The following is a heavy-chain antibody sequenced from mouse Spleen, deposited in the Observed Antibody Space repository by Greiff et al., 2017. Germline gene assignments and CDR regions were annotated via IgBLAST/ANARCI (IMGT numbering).Heavy chain of an antibody. CDR2: INPNYGTT. CDR3: ASYGSSPYYAMDY. Sequence: EVQLQESGPELVKPGASVKISCKASGYSFTDYNMNWVKQSNGKSLEWIGVINPNYGTTSYNQKFKGKATLTVDQSSSTAYLQLSSLTSEDTAIYYCASYGSSPYYAMDYWGQGTSVTVSS. CDR1: GYSFTDYN. V-gene: IGHV1-39*01. J-gene: IGHJ4*01. D-gene: IGHD1-1*01.